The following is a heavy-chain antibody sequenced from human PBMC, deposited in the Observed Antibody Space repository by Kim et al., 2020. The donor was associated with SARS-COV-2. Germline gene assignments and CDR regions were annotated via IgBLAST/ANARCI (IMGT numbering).Heavy chain of an antibody. Sequence: GGSLRLSCAASGFTFDDYGMSWVRQAPGKGLEWVAGIYWNGGSTGYADSVKGRFTISRDNAKNSLYLQMNSLRAEDTALYHCARDYYGSGIAWFDPWGQGTLVTVSS. V-gene: IGHV3-20*01. J-gene: IGHJ5*02. D-gene: IGHD3-10*01. CDR1: GFTFDDYG. CDR2: IYWNGGST. CDR3: ARDYYGSGIAWFDP.